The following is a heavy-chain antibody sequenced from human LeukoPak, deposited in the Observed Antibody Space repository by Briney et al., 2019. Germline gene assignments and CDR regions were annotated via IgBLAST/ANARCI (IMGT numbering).Heavy chain of an antibody. CDR1: GFTFNTYS. V-gene: IGHV3-21*06. J-gene: IGHJ4*02. D-gene: IGHD5-18*01. CDR2: IDSSGGYM. CDR3: AGSELYKYGLDY. Sequence: PGGSLRLSCEASGFTFNTYSMNWARQAPGKGLEWVSSIDSSGGYMFYADSVKGRFIISRDNAKDSLYLQMNSLRVEDTAVYYCAGSELYKYGLDYWGQGTLVTVSS.